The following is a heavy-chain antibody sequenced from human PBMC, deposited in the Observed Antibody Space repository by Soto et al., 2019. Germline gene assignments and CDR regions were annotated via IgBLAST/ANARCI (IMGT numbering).Heavy chain of an antibody. D-gene: IGHD2-2*01. V-gene: IGHV3-49*03. J-gene: IGHJ6*03. CDR1: GFTFGDYA. CDR2: IRSKAYGGTT. Sequence: GGSLRLSCTASGFTFGDYAMSWFRQAPGKGLEWVGFIRSKAYGGTTEYAASVKGRFTISRDDSKSIAYLQMNSLKTEDTAVYYCTRDGRPYCSSTSCSILYYYYYYYMDVWGKGTTVTVSS. CDR3: TRDGRPYCSSTSCSILYYYYYYYMDV.